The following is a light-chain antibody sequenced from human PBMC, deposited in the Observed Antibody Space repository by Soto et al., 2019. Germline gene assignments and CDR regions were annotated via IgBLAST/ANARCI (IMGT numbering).Light chain of an antibody. J-gene: IGLJ3*02. V-gene: IGLV2-14*01. Sequence: QSALTQPASVSGSPGQSITISCTGTSSDVGRYNYVSWYQQYPGTVPKLLIYEVTNRPSGVSNRFSGSKSGNTASLTISGLQTEDEADYYCSSYTSRYTVMFGGGTKLTVL. CDR2: EVT. CDR3: SSYTSRYTVM. CDR1: SSDVGRYNY.